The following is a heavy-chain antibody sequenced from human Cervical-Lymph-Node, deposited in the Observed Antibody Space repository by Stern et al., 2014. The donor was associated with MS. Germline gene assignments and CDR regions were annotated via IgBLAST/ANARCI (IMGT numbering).Heavy chain of an antibody. J-gene: IGHJ6*02. CDR3: ARDGRHRYTYALDV. D-gene: IGHD1-14*01. Sequence: DQLVESGAEVKKPGSSVKVSCKASGGTFNVYAINWLRQAPGQGLEWMGGIIPVFGTANYAQNFQGRVTITADESTRTSSMQLSSLTFNDTAVYYCARDGRHRYTYALDVWGQGTTVTVSS. V-gene: IGHV1-69*01. CDR1: GGTFNVYA. CDR2: IIPVFGTA.